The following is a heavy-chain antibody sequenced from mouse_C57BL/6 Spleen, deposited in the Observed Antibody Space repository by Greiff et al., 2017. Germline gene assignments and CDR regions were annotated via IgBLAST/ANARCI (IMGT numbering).Heavy chain of an antibody. CDR2: IDPETGGT. CDR3: TRGSSWAY. CDR1: GYTFTDYE. V-gene: IGHV1-15*01. Sequence: QVQLQQSGAELVRPGASVTLSCKASGYTFTDYEMHWVKKTPVHGLEWIGAIDPETGGTAYNQKFKGKAILTADKSSSTAYMELRSLTSEDSAVYYCTRGSSWAYWGQGTLVTVSA. J-gene: IGHJ3*01. D-gene: IGHD1-1*01.